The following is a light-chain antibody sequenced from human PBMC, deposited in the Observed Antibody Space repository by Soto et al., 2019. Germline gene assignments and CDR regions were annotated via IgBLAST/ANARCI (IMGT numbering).Light chain of an antibody. CDR2: GAS. V-gene: IGKV3-15*01. CDR1: QSVSNN. CDR3: QQYNNWPLT. J-gene: IGKJ4*01. Sequence: EIVMTQSPATLYVSPGERATLSCRASQSVSNNLAWYQQNPGQAPRLLLYGASTRATGIPARFSGSGSGTEFTLTISSLQSKDFADYYCQQYNNWPLTFGGGTKVEIK.